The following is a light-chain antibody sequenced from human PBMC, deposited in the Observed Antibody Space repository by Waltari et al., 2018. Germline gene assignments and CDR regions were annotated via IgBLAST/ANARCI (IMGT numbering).Light chain of an antibody. J-gene: IGKJ1*01. CDR2: GAS. Sequence: EIVLTQSPGTLSLSLGERATLSCRASQSVSRALTWYQQKPGQAPRLLSYGASTRAPGIPDRFSGIGSGTEFSLTISRLEPDDFAVYYCQHYLRLPVTFGQGTTVEI. CDR1: QSVSRA. V-gene: IGKV3-20*01. CDR3: QHYLRLPVT.